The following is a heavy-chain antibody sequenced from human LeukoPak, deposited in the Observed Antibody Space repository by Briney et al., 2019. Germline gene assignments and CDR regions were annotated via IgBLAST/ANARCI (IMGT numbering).Heavy chain of an antibody. J-gene: IGHJ3*02. V-gene: IGHV3-30*18. CDR2: ISYDGSNK. CDR3: AEEGGSSWAPDAFDI. Sequence: GRSLRLSCAASGFTFSSYGMHWVRQAPGKGLEWVAVISYDGSNKYYAKNTLYLQMNSLRAEDTAVYYCAEEGGSSWAPDAFDIWGQGTMVTVSS. D-gene: IGHD6-13*01. CDR1: GFTFSSYG.